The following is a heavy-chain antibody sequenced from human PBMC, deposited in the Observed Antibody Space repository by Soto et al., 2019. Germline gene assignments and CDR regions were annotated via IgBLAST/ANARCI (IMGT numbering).Heavy chain of an antibody. D-gene: IGHD2-15*01. Sequence: PSETLSLTCTVSGDSISSSSHQWGRIRQPPGKGLEWIGSFYFSGSTYYNPSLKSRVSISVDTSRIHFSLKLNSVTAADAAVYYCATGSASSTSDAFDIWDRGTVVTVSS. CDR2: FYFSGST. CDR3: ATGSASSTSDAFDI. J-gene: IGHJ3*02. V-gene: IGHV4-39*07. CDR1: GDSISSSSHQ.